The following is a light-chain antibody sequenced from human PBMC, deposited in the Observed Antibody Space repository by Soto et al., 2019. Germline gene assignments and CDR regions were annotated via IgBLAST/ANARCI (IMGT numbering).Light chain of an antibody. V-gene: IGLV2-14*01. J-gene: IGLJ1*01. CDR3: TSYTSSSTYV. CDR1: SSDVGGYSY. Sequence: QSALTQPASVSGSPGQSITISCTGTSSDVGGYSYVSWYQQHPGKAPKVMIYEVSNRPSGVSNRFSGSKSGNTASLTISGLQAEDEADYYCTSYTSSSTYVFGTRTKLTVL. CDR2: EVS.